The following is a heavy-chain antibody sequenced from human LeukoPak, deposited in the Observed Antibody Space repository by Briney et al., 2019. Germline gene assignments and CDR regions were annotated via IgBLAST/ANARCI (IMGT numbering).Heavy chain of an antibody. CDR1: GFTFSSYA. V-gene: IGHV3-49*04. CDR3: VRYSGDADY. CDR2: IRSKVYGGTT. D-gene: IGHD5-12*01. J-gene: IGHJ4*02. Sequence: GGSLRLSCAASGFTFSSYAMSWVRQAPGKGLEWVGFIRSKVYGGTTEYAASVKGRFTISRDDSKSIAYLRMNSLKSEDTAVYYCVRYSGDADYWGQGTLVTVSS.